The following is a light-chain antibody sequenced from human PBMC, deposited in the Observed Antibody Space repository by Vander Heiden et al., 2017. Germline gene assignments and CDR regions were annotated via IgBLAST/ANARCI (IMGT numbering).Light chain of an antibody. Sequence: IQMSQSPSSLPPSVEDRDTITCRTSQRISSYLKWYQQKPRKAPKILIYVASSLQSAVPSRFSGSGSGRDFSITISSLQPEDFATYYCQQSCSTPSTFGRGTKLEIK. V-gene: IGKV1-39*01. J-gene: IGKJ2*01. CDR3: QQSCSTPST. CDR2: VAS. CDR1: QRISSY.